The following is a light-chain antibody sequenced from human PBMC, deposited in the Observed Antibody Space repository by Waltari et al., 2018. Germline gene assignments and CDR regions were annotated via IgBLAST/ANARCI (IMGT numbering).Light chain of an antibody. V-gene: IGKV3-15*01. CDR2: GAS. Sequence: RVTLSCRASQNIDASLAWHQQRPGQAPRVLISGASYRVTGIPDRFSGGGSGTEFTLTISSLQSEDVAIYYCQQFHTWPLTFGGGTKVEIK. CDR1: QNIDAS. J-gene: IGKJ4*01. CDR3: QQFHTWPLT.